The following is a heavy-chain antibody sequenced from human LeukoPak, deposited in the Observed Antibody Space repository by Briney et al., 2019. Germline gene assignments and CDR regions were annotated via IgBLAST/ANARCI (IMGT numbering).Heavy chain of an antibody. CDR1: GFTVSSNY. Sequence: SGGSLRLSCAASGFTVSSNYMSWVRQAPGKGLEWVSVIYSGGSTNYADSVKGRFTISRDNSKNTLYLQMSSLRAEDTAVYYCARAMGSGSDSFDYWGQGTLVTVSS. CDR2: IYSGGST. D-gene: IGHD3-10*01. J-gene: IGHJ4*02. CDR3: ARAMGSGSDSFDY. V-gene: IGHV3-66*01.